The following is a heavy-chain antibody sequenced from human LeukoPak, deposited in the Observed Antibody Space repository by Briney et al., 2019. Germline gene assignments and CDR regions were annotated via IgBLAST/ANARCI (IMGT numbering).Heavy chain of an antibody. J-gene: IGHJ4*02. V-gene: IGHV3-23*01. CDR1: GFTFSSYA. D-gene: IGHD2-15*01. CDR3: AKDQGGYCSGGSCYYAY. Sequence: GSLRLSCAASGFTFSSYAMSWVRQAPGKGLEWVSAISGSGGSTYYADSVKGRFTISRDNSKNTLYLQMNSLRAEDTAVYYCAKDQGGYCSGGSCYYAYWGQGTLVTVSS. CDR2: ISGSGGST.